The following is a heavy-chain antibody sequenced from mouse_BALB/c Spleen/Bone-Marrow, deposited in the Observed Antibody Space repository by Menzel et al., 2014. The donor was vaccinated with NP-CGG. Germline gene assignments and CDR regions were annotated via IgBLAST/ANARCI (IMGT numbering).Heavy chain of an antibody. CDR3: ARRGSSPYYFDY. J-gene: IGHJ2*01. CDR1: GFTFSSYY. CDR2: INSNGGST. V-gene: IGHV5-6-2*01. D-gene: IGHD1-1*01. Sequence: EVNVVESGGGLVKLGGSLKLSCAASGFTFSSYYMSWVRQTPEKRLELVAAINSNGGSTYYPDTVEGRFTISRDNAKNSLYLQMSSLKSEDTALYYCARRGSSPYYFDYWGQGTTLTVSS.